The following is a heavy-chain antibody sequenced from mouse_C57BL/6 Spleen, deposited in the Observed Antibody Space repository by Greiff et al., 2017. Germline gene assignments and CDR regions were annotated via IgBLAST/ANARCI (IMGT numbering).Heavy chain of an antibody. CDR1: GFTFSDYY. V-gene: IGHV5-16*01. CDR2: INYDGSST. Sequence: EVMLVESEGGLVQPGSSMKLSCTASGFTFSDYYMAWVRQVPEKGLEWVANINYDGSSTYYLDSLKSRFIISRDNAKNILYLQMSSLKSEDTATYYCARDRGGDGFDYWGQGTTLTVSS. CDR3: ARDRGGDGFDY. J-gene: IGHJ2*01. D-gene: IGHD3-3*01.